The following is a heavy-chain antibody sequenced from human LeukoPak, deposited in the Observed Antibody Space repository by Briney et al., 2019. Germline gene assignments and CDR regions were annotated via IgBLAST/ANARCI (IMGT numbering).Heavy chain of an antibody. V-gene: IGHV4-59*01. CDR3: ARDAKLLGAFDL. J-gene: IGHJ3*01. CDR1: GGSISSYY. CDR2: LYYSGST. Sequence: SETLSLTCTVSGGSISSYYWSWIRQPPGEKLEWIGYLYYSGSTNYNPSLGSRVTISADSSKNQFSLKLTSVTAADTAVYYCARDAKLLGAFDLWGTGTMVTVAS.